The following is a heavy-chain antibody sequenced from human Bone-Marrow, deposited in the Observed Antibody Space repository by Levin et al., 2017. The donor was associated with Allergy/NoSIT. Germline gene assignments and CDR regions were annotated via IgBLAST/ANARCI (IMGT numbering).Heavy chain of an antibody. V-gene: IGHV3-74*01. J-gene: IGHJ6*02. CDR2: INSDGSST. Sequence: GGSLRLSCAASGFTFSSYWMHWVRQAPGKGLVWVSRINSDGSSTSYADSVKGRFTISRDNAKNTLYLQMNSLRAEDTAVYYCASPVFSSSWYPYYYYGMDVWGQGTTVTVSS. CDR1: GFTFSSYW. CDR3: ASPVFSSSWYPYYYYGMDV. D-gene: IGHD6-13*01.